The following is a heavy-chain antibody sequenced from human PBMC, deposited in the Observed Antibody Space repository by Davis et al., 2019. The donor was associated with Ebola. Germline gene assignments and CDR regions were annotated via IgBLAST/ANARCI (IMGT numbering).Heavy chain of an antibody. CDR2: ISYDGSNK. CDR1: GFTVSSDY. V-gene: IGHV3-30*18. D-gene: IGHD1-14*01. CDR3: AKGRNMDY. J-gene: IGHJ4*02. Sequence: PGGSLRLSCVASGFTVSSDYMSWVRQAPGKGLEWVAVISYDGSNKYYADSVKGRFTISRDNSKNTLYLQMNSLRAEDTAVYYCAKGRNMDYWGQGTLVTVSS.